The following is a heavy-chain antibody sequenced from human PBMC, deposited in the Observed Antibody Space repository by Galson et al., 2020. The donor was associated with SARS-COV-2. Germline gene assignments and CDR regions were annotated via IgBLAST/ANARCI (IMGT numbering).Heavy chain of an antibody. V-gene: IGHV3-48*03. CDR2: ISSSGSTI. CDR3: ARAEKFGDYGYYYYYYMDV. Sequence: GESLKISCAASGFTFSSYEMNWVRQAPGKGLEWVSYISSSGSTIYYADSVKGRFTISRDNAKNSLYLQMNSLRAEDTAVYYCARAEKFGDYGYYYYYYMDVWGKGTTVTVSS. CDR1: GFTFSSYE. D-gene: IGHD4-17*01. J-gene: IGHJ6*03.